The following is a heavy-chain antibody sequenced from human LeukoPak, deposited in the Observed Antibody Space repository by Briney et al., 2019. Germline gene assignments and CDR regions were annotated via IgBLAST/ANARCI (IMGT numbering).Heavy chain of an antibody. Sequence: ASVKVSCKASGYTFTSYYMHWVRQAPGQGLEWMGIINPNSGGTNYAQKFQGRVTMTRDTSISTAYMELSRLRSDDTAVYYCARAPSRITGTLADWGQGTLVTVSS. CDR2: INPNSGGT. CDR1: GYTFTSYY. V-gene: IGHV1-2*02. CDR3: ARAPSRITGTLAD. J-gene: IGHJ4*02. D-gene: IGHD1-20*01.